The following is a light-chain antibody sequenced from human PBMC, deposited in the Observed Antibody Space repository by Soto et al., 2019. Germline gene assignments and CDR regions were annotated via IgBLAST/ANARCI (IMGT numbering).Light chain of an antibody. V-gene: IGKV1-39*01. Sequence: DIHMTQSPSSLSASVGDRCTITSLASQSIGRYLNWCQQERGKAPKLLIYAASNLQSGVPSRFSGSGSGTDFTLTISSLQPEDFATYYCQQSFFIPRTFGQGTKVDIK. CDR3: QQSFFIPRT. J-gene: IGKJ1*01. CDR2: AAS. CDR1: QSIGRY.